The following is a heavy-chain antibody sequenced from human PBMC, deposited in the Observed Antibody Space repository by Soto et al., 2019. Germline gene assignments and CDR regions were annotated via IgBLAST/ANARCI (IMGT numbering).Heavy chain of an antibody. CDR2: INPNSGGT. J-gene: IGHJ4*02. CDR3: ARDSGSYDY. Sequence: VASVKVSCKASGYTFTGYYMHWVRQAPGQGLEWMGWINPNSGGTNYAQKFQGRVTMTRDTSTSTVYMELSSLRSEDTAVYHRARDSGSYDYWGQGTLVTVSS. V-gene: IGHV1-2*02. D-gene: IGHD1-26*01. CDR1: GYTFTGYY.